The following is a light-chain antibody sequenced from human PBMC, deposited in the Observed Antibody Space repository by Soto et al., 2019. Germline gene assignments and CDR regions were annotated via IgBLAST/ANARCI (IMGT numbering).Light chain of an antibody. V-gene: IGKV1-5*01. CDR3: QQYNRYKS. CDR2: DAS. Sequence: DIPMTQSPSTLSASVGDRVTITCRASQSISSRLAWYQQKPGKAPKVLIYDASSLETGVSSRFSGSGSGTEFTLTISSLQPADSATYYCQQYNRYKSFGQGTRVEIK. J-gene: IGKJ5*01. CDR1: QSISSR.